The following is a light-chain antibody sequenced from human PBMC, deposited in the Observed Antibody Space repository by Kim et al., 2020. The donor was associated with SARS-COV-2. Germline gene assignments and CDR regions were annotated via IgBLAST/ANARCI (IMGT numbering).Light chain of an antibody. J-gene: IGKJ1*01. CDR2: GAS. CDR3: QQYNNWPPWT. Sequence: EIVMTQSPGTLSVSPGERVTLSCRASQSVARHVAWYQQKPGQPPRLLIYGASTRAADAPARFSGGGSGTDFTLTISSLQSEDFGVYYRQQYNNWPPWTFGQGTKVDIK. CDR1: QSVARH. V-gene: IGKV3-15*01.